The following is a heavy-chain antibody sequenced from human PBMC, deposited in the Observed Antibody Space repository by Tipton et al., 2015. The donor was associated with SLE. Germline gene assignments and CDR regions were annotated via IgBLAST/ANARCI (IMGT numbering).Heavy chain of an antibody. CDR3: ARDTAGSSSWYVMVDP. J-gene: IGHJ5*02. V-gene: IGHV3-48*01. Sequence: SLRLSCAASGFTFNDYSMNWVRQAPGKGLEWISYISTSSRTIYYTDSVKGRFIISRDDAKNSVYLQMNSLRVEDTAVYYCARDTAGSSSWYVMVDPWGQLTQVTVS. CDR1: GFTFNDYS. CDR2: ISTSSRTI. D-gene: IGHD2-2*01.